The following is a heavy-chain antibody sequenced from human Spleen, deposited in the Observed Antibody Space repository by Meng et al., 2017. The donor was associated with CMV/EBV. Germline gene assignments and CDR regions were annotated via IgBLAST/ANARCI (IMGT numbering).Heavy chain of an antibody. D-gene: IGHD2-2*01. J-gene: IGHJ6*02. Sequence: GESLKISCVASGFTFSSYSMIWVRQAPGKGLEWVSAITSGGTYMFYADSVKGRFTISRDNIKNSLYLQMNSLRAEDTAVYYCASHSSTGPGYYFYGMDAWGQGTTVTVSS. V-gene: IGHV3-21*04. CDR2: ITSGGTYM. CDR1: GFTFSSYS. CDR3: ASHSSTGPGYYFYGMDA.